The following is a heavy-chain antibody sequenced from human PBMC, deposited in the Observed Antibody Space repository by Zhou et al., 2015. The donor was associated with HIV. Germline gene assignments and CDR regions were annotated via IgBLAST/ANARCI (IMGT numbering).Heavy chain of an antibody. D-gene: IGHD2-15*01. Sequence: QVQLVQSGAEVRKPGASVRVSCEASGYNFTSSDINWVRQAPGQGLEWMGIINPSGGNTNYAQKFQGRVTMTRDTSTNTVYMELSSLRSADTAVYYCARVPLGGGFDIWGHGTKVSVSS. V-gene: IGHV1-46*01. J-gene: IGHJ3*02. CDR2: INPSGGNT. CDR3: ARVPLGGGFDI. CDR1: GYNFTSSD.